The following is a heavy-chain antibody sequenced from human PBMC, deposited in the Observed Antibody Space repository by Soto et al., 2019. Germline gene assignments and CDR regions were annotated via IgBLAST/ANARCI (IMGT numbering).Heavy chain of an antibody. D-gene: IGHD3-3*02. CDR3: AGTFGVVPYDAFAV. J-gene: IGHJ3*01. V-gene: IGHV1-69*08. CDR1: GVTFSSYN. Sequence: QVQLVQSGAELKRPGSSVKFSCKASGVTFSSYNIHWVRQAPGQGLEWMGRIVPFLGTIDHAQTFQDRVTISAHKSTSTAYMELTSLRSDDTAVYYCAGTFGVVPYDAFAVWGQGTMLIVSS. CDR2: IVPFLGTI.